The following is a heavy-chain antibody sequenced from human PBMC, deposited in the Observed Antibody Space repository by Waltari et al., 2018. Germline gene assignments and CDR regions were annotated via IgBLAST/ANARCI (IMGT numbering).Heavy chain of an antibody. Sequence: EVQLVESGGGLVQPGGSLRLSCAASGFTFSSYWMSWVRQAPGKGLEWVANIKQDGSEKYYVDSVKGRFTISRDNAKNSLYLQMNSLRAEDTAVYYCARDNDWGSTAFDIWGQGTMVTVSS. CDR3: ARDNDWGSTAFDI. CDR1: GFTFSSYW. CDR2: IKQDGSEK. V-gene: IGHV3-7*01. D-gene: IGHD7-27*01. J-gene: IGHJ3*02.